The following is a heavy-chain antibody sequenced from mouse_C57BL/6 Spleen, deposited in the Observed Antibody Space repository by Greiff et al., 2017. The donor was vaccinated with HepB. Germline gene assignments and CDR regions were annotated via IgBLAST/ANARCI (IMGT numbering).Heavy chain of an antibody. CDR2: ISYDGSN. CDR3: ASLLEYYFDY. CDR1: GYSITSGYY. D-gene: IGHD2-10*01. Sequence: EVKLVESGPGLVKPSQSLSLTCSVTGYSITSGYYWNWIRQFPGNKLEWMGYISYDGSNNYNPSLKNRISITRDTSKNQFFLKLNSVTTEDTATYYCASLLEYYFDYWGQGTTRTVSS. V-gene: IGHV3-6*01. J-gene: IGHJ2*01.